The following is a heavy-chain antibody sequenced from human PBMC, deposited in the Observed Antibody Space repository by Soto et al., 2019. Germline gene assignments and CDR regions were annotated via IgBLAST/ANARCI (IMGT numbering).Heavy chain of an antibody. CDR2: IIPILGIA. CDR3: ARGRGGRADY. J-gene: IGHJ4*02. Sequence: QVQLVQSGAEVKNPGSSVKVACKASGGSFSSYTINWVRQCPGQGLEWMGMIIPILGIANYAQKFQDRVTTTADKSTSTAYMELSSLRSEDTAVYYCARGRGGRADYWGQGTLVTVSS. D-gene: IGHD2-15*01. CDR1: GGSFSSYT. V-gene: IGHV1-69*02.